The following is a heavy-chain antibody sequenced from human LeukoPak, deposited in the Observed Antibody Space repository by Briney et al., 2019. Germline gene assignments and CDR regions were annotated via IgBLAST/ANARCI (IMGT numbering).Heavy chain of an antibody. CDR2: IYHSGST. J-gene: IGHJ4*02. V-gene: IGHV4-4*02. D-gene: IGHD6-13*01. Sequence: SETLSLTCAVSGASINISKWWSWVRQPPGKGLEWVGEIYHSGSTDYNPSLKSRVTISVDTSKNQFSLKLSSVTAADTAVYYCARARPEQQPEYWGQGTLVTVSS. CDR3: ARARPEQQPEY. CDR1: GASINISKW.